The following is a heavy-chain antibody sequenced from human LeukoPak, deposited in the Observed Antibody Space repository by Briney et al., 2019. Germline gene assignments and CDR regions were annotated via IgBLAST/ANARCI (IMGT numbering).Heavy chain of an antibody. CDR2: INQHGSES. V-gene: IGHV3-7*01. J-gene: IGHJ4*02. CDR1: GFTFSTYW. CDR3: ARGGLFRYGGTSGDY. D-gene: IGHD4/OR15-4a*01. Sequence: GGSLSLSCEGSGFTFSTYWMTWVRQAPGKGLEWVANINQHGSESYYVDSVEGRFLISRDNAKNTLYLHMSNLRGDDMAVYYCARGGLFRYGGTSGDYWGQGTLVTVSS.